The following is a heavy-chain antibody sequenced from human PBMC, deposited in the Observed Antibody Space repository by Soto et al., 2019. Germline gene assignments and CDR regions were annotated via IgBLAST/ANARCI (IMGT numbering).Heavy chain of an antibody. CDR1: GAALNSENYY. CDR3: ARLRIATNNYKWFDP. V-gene: IGHV4-31*03. CDR2: IYVTGAV. J-gene: IGHJ5*02. Sequence: SETLSLTCSVSGAALNSENYYWSWIRQVPGKGLEWIGHIYVTGAVDYNPSLRDRITISQDTSERQFSLNLRLVTAADTAVYYCARLRIATNNYKWFDPWGQGTLVTVSS. D-gene: IGHD2-21*01.